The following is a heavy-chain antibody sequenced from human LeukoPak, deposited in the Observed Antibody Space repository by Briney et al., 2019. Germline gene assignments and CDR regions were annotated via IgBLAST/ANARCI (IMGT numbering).Heavy chain of an antibody. CDR2: AYYTGTS. CDR3: ATVSGTSSILY. CDR1: GGSIRNYY. V-gene: IGHV4-59*01. J-gene: IGHJ4*02. Sequence: SETLSLTCTVSGGSIRNYYWSWIRQPPGKGLERLGYAYYTGTSKYNPSLKSRLNISVDTSKNQFSLRLTSVTAADTAVYYCATVSGTSSILYWGQGTLVIVSS. D-gene: IGHD2-2*01.